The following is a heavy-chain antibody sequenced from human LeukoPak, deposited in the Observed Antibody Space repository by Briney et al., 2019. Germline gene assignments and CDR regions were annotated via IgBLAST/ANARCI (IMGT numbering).Heavy chain of an antibody. D-gene: IGHD5-18*01. CDR1: GYTLTELS. V-gene: IGHV1-24*01. J-gene: IGHJ4*02. Sequence: ASVKVSCKVSGYTLTELSMHWVRQAPGKGLEWMGGFDPEDGETIYAQKFQGRVIMTEDTSTDTAYMELSSLRSEDTAVYYCATDPGRAVIQLADWGQGTLVTVSS. CDR2: FDPEDGET. CDR3: ATDPGRAVIQLAD.